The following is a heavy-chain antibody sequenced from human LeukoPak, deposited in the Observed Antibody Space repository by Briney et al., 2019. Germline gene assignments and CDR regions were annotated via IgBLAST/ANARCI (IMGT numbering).Heavy chain of an antibody. J-gene: IGHJ6*02. CDR3: AREADPLKLERPRWGYYGMDV. D-gene: IGHD1-1*01. V-gene: IGHV4-38-2*02. Sequence: SETLSLTCAVSGYSISSGYYWGWIRQPPGKGLEWIGSIYHSGSTYYNPSLKSRVTISVDTSKNQFSLKLSSVTAADTAVYYCAREADPLKLERPRWGYYGMDVWGQGTTVTVSS. CDR1: GYSISSGYY. CDR2: IYHSGST.